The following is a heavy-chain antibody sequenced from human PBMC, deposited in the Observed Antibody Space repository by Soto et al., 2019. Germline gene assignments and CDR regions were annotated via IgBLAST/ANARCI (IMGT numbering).Heavy chain of an antibody. V-gene: IGHV1-69*01. D-gene: IGHD3-10*01. J-gene: IGHJ4*02. Sequence: QVHLVQSGAEVKKPGFSVKVSCKASGGTFNDYAFSWVRQAPGQGLEWMGGIIPLFETPSYSQKFQGRVTITADESTTTVYMEMSSLTLEDTAIYYCSTDVIGEMSTIGDFDSWGLGTLVSVSS. CDR2: IIPLFETP. CDR1: GGTFNDYA. CDR3: STDVIGEMSTIGDFDS.